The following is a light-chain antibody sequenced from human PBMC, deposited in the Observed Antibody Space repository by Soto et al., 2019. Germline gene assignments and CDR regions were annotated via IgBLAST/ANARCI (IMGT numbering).Light chain of an antibody. CDR2: GAS. J-gene: IGKJ5*01. CDR3: QQYGSSPIT. V-gene: IGKV3-20*01. Sequence: EIVITQSPATLSVSPGERATLSCRASQSVISNLAWYQQKPGQAPRLLIYGASSRATGIPDRFRGSGSGTDFTLTINRLEPEDFALYHCQQYGSSPITFGQGTRLEIK. CDR1: QSVISN.